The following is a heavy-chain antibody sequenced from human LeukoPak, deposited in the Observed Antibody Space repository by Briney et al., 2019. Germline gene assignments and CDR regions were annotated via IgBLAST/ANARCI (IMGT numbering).Heavy chain of an antibody. J-gene: IGHJ5*02. D-gene: IGHD4/OR15-4a*01. Sequence: GGCLRLSCEASGFTFSRYWMHWVRQAPGKGLMWVSRINSDGSATTYADFVKGRFTISRDNAKNTVYLQMKSLRVDDTAIYYCERDYGAWGQGTLVTVSP. V-gene: IGHV3-74*03. CDR1: GFTFSRYW. CDR3: ERDYGA. CDR2: INSDGSAT.